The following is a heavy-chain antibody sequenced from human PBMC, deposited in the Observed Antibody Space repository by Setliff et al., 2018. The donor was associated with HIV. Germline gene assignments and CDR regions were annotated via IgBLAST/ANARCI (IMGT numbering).Heavy chain of an antibody. CDR1: GGSISSSSYY. CDR2: IYYSGST. D-gene: IGHD3-10*01. Sequence: SETLSLTCSVSGGSISSSSYYWGWIRQPPGKGLEWIGSIYYSGSTYYNPSLESRVTISVDTSKNQFSLKLSSVTAADTAVYYCAKQGSGSYYFDYWGQGTLVTAPQ. J-gene: IGHJ4*02. CDR3: AKQGSGSYYFDY. V-gene: IGHV4-39*01.